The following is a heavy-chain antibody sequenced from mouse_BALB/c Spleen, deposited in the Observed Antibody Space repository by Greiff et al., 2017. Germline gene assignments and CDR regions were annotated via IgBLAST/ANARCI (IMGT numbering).Heavy chain of an antibody. CDR2: ISSGGST. V-gene: IGHV5-6-5*01. D-gene: IGHD1-1*01. J-gene: IGHJ2*01. CDR1: GFTFSSYA. CDR3: ARAFITTPHFDY. Sequence: EVMLVESGGGLVKPGGSLKLSCAASGFTFSSYAMSWVRQTPEKRLEWVASISSGGSTYYPDSVKGRFTISRDNARNILYLQMSSLRSEDTAMYYCARAFITTPHFDYWGQGTTLTVSS.